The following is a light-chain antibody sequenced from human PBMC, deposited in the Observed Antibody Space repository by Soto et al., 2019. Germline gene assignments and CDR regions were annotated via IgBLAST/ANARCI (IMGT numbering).Light chain of an antibody. V-gene: IGKV3D-20*02. Sequence: IVLTQSPATLSLSPWERATLSCRASQSVSSNFLAWYQHKPGQAPRLLIYDSSSRATGIPDRFSGSGSGTEFTLTISRLEPEDFAVYYCQQYNNWPTITIGQGTRLEIK. J-gene: IGKJ5*01. CDR2: DSS. CDR3: QQYNNWPTIT. CDR1: QSVSSNF.